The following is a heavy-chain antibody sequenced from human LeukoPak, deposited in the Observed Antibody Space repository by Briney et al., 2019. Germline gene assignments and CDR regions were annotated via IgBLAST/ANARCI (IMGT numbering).Heavy chain of an antibody. Sequence: SETLSLTCTVSGGSIRGYHWSWIPQPAGKGLEWIGRIYTSVSTNYNPSPKTRVTMSVDTSKNPFSLKLSTVTAADTAMLYWTRDSNYSGIDYWGQGRLVTV. V-gene: IGHV4-4*07. J-gene: IGHJ4*02. CDR3: TRDSNYSGIDY. D-gene: IGHD1-26*01. CDR1: GGSIRGYH. CDR2: IYTSVST.